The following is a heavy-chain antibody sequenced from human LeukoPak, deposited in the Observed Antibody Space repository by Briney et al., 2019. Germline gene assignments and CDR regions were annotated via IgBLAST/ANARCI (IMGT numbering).Heavy chain of an antibody. CDR2: INPNSGGT. J-gene: IGHJ4*02. CDR3: ARDVDTVAAFDY. Sequence: ALVKVSCKASGYTFTGYYMHWVRQAPGQGLGWMGWINPNSGGTNYAQKFQGRVTMTRDTSISTAYMELSRLRSDDTAVYYCARDVDTVAAFDYWGQGTLVTVSS. CDR1: GYTFTGYY. D-gene: IGHD2-15*01. V-gene: IGHV1-2*02.